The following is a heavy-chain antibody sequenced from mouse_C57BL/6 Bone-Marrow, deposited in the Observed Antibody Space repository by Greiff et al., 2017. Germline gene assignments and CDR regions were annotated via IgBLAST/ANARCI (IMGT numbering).Heavy chain of an antibody. CDR2: IDPSDSYT. CDR3: AGYAMDY. Sequence: QVQLKQPGAELVRPGTSVKLSCKASGYTFTSYWMHWVKQRPGQGLEWIGVIDPSDSYTKYNQKFKGKATLTVDTSSSTAYMQLSSLTSEDSAVYYCAGYAMDYWGQGTSVTVSS. V-gene: IGHV1-59*01. J-gene: IGHJ4*01. CDR1: GYTFTSYW.